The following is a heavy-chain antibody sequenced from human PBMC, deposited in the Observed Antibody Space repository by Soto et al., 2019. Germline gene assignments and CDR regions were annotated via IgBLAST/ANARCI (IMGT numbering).Heavy chain of an antibody. J-gene: IGHJ6*02. CDR2: IYYSGST. V-gene: IGHV4-39*01. Sequence: QLQLQESGPGLVKPSETLSLTCTVSGGSISRSSYYWGWIRQPPGKGLEWIGSIYYSGSTYYNPSLKSRVTISVDTPKNQFSLKLSSVTAADTAVYYCARQPATTYGSAGPPDVWGQGTTVTVSS. D-gene: IGHD3-10*01. CDR1: GGSISRSSYY. CDR3: ARQPATTYGSAGPPDV.